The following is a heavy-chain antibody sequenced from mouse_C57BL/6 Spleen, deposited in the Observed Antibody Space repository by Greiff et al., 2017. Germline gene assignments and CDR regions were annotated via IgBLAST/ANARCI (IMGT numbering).Heavy chain of an antibody. CDR2: IYPGDGDT. Sequence: VQLQQSGPELVKPGASVTISCKASGYAFSSSWMNWVKQRPGKGLEWIGRIYPGDGDTNYNGKFKGKATLTADKSSSTAYMQLSSLTSEDSAVYFCARSDYYYGSNWYFDVWGTGTTVTGSS. CDR3: ARSDYYYGSNWYFDV. CDR1: GYAFSSSW. V-gene: IGHV1-82*01. J-gene: IGHJ1*03. D-gene: IGHD1-1*01.